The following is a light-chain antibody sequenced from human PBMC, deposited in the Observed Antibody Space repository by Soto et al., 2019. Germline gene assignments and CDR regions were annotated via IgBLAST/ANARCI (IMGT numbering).Light chain of an antibody. CDR2: RNN. Sequence: QSVLTQPPSASATPGQRVTISCSGSSSNIGSNNVEWYQHLPGTAPKLLIYRNNQRPPGVPDRFSGSKSGTSASLAISGLRSEDEADYYCAAWDDGLSGWVFGGGTKLTVL. CDR3: AAWDDGLSGWV. J-gene: IGLJ3*02. CDR1: SSNIGSNN. V-gene: IGLV1-47*01.